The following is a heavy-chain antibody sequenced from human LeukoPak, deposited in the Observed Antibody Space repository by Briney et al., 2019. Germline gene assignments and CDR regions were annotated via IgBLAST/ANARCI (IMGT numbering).Heavy chain of an antibody. CDR2: IYYSGST. D-gene: IGHD4/OR15-4a*01. CDR3: ARDRFYGGAVAPIDY. J-gene: IGHJ4*02. V-gene: IGHV4-39*07. CDR1: GGSISRSRYY. Sequence: PSETLSLTCTVSGGSISRSRYYWGWIRQPPGTGLEWIGSIYYSGSTYYNPSLKSRVTISVDTSKNQFSLKLSSVTAADTAVYYCARDRFYGGAVAPIDYWGQGTLVTVSS.